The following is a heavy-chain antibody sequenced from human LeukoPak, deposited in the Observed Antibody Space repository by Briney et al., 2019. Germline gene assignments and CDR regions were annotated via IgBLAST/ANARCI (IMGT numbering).Heavy chain of an antibody. Sequence: ASVKVSCKASGYTFTGYYIHWVRQAPGQGLEWMGRINPNSGGTNYAQKFQGRVTMTRDTSISTAYMELSRLRSDDTAVYYCARGYGSGSYNWFDPWGQGTLVTVSS. V-gene: IGHV1-2*06. J-gene: IGHJ5*02. CDR2: INPNSGGT. CDR1: GYTFTGYY. CDR3: ARGYGSGSYNWFDP. D-gene: IGHD3-10*01.